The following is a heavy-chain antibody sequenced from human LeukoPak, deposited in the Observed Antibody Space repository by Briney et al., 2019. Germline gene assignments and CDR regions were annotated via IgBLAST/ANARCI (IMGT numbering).Heavy chain of an antibody. Sequence: GGSLRLSCTASGLTISTSGFNWVRQAPGKGLEWVSYISSSGSTIYYADSVKGRFTISRDNAKNSLYLQMNSLRAEDTAVYYCARADGDYGDYVDAFDIWGQGTMVTVSS. D-gene: IGHD4-17*01. V-gene: IGHV3-48*04. CDR2: ISSSGSTI. CDR1: GLTISTSG. CDR3: ARADGDYGDYVDAFDI. J-gene: IGHJ3*02.